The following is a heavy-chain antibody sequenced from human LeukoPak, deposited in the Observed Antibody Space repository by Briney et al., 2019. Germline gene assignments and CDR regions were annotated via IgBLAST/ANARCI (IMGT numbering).Heavy chain of an antibody. J-gene: IGHJ4*02. D-gene: IGHD1-20*01. Sequence: PSQTLSLTCIVSGDSISSGSYYWTWLRQPAGKGLEWIGRIHTSGNTNYSPSLKSRVTISRDTSKNQFSLRLTSVTAADTAVYYCARGHNWNDDYYFDYWGQGTLVTVSP. CDR3: ARGHNWNDDYYFDY. V-gene: IGHV4-61*02. CDR2: IHTSGNT. CDR1: GDSISSGSYY.